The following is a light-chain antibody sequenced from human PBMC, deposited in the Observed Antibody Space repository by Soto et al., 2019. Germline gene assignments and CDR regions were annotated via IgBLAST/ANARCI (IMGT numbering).Light chain of an antibody. CDR1: QSVYNN. V-gene: IGKV3-15*01. J-gene: IGKJ4*01. Sequence: EIVMTQSPATLSVSPGEKATLSCRASQSVYNNLAWYQQKPGQAPRLLIYFASTRATGIPATFSGSGSGTEFSLTISSLQSEDFALYYWQQYTKGPLTFGGGTKVETK. CDR2: FAS. CDR3: QQYTKGPLT.